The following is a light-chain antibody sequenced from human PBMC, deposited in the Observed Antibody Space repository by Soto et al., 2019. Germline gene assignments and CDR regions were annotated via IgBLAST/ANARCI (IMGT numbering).Light chain of an antibody. CDR1: SSDVGGSKY. Sequence: QLVLTQPPSASGSPGQSVTISCTGTSSDVGGSKYVSWYQQHPGKAPKLIIYEVDKRPSGVPDRFSGSKSGNTASLTVSGLQAGDEAEYYCSSYAGSNNWVVFGGGTQLTVL. CDR2: EVD. CDR3: SSYAGSNNWVV. J-gene: IGLJ7*01. V-gene: IGLV2-8*01.